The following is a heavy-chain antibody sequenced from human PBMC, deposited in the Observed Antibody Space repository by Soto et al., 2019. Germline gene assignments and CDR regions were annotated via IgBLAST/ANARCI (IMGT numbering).Heavy chain of an antibody. CDR2: IIPIFGTA. V-gene: IGHV1-69*13. Sequence: SVKVSCKASGGTFSSYAISWVRQAPGQGLEWMGGIIPIFGTANYAQKFQGRVTNTADESTSTAYMELSSLRSEDTAVYYCARQSAPGIPGARLLVLAVWGQGTTVPVS. CDR3: ARQSAPGIPGARLLVLAV. D-gene: IGHD1-20*01. CDR1: GGTFSSYA. J-gene: IGHJ6*02.